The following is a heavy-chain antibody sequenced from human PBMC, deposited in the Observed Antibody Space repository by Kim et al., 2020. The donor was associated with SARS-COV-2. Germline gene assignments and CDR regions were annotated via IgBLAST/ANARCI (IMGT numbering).Heavy chain of an antibody. J-gene: IGHJ6*02. CDR3: ARGNWMVYSSSNYYGMDV. CDR2: INHSGST. CDR1: GGSFSGYY. V-gene: IGHV4-34*01. Sequence: SETLSLTCAVYGGSFSGYYWSWIRQPPGKGLEWIGEINHSGSTNYNPSLKSRVTISVDTSKNQFSLKLSSVTAADTAVYYCARGNWMVYSSSNYYGMDVWGQGTTVTVSS. D-gene: IGHD6-6*01.